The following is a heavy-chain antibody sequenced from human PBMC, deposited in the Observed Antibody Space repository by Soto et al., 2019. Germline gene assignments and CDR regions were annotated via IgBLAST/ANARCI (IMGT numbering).Heavy chain of an antibody. D-gene: IGHD5-12*01. CDR1: GFTFDDYA. CDR3: AKASRSGYDRILYFDY. Sequence: EVQLVESGGGLVQPGRSLRLSCAASGFTFDDYAMHWVRQAPGKGLEWVSGISWNSGSIGYADSVKGRFTISRDNAKNSLYLQMNSLRAEDTALYYCAKASRSGYDRILYFDYWGQGTLVTVSS. CDR2: ISWNSGSI. J-gene: IGHJ4*02. V-gene: IGHV3-9*01.